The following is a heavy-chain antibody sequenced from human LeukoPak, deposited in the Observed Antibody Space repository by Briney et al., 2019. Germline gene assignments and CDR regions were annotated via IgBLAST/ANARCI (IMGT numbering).Heavy chain of an antibody. CDR1: GFTVSSNE. CDR3: KNRTLYYDILTGYYPALQTNSRYYYYYMDV. CDR2: ISGGST. V-gene: IGHV3-38-3*01. Sequence: GGSLRLSCAASGFTVSSNEMSWVRQAPGKGLEWVSSISGGSTYYADSRKGRFTISRDNSKNTLHLQMNSLRAEDTAVYYCKNRTLYYDILTGYYPALQTNSRYYYYYMDVWGKGTTVTVSS. D-gene: IGHD3-9*01. J-gene: IGHJ6*03.